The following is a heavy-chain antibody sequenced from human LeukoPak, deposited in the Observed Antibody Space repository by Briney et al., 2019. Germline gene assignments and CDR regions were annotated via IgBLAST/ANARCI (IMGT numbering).Heavy chain of an antibody. Sequence: PGGSLRLSCAASGFTFDDYAMHWVRQAPGKGLEWVSSISSSSSYIYYADSVKGRFTISRDNAKNSLYLQMNSLRAEDTAVYYCASPYSSRWYELCYWGQGTLVTVSS. CDR1: GFTFDDYA. D-gene: IGHD6-13*01. CDR2: ISSSSSYI. CDR3: ASPYSSRWYELCY. V-gene: IGHV3-21*01. J-gene: IGHJ4*02.